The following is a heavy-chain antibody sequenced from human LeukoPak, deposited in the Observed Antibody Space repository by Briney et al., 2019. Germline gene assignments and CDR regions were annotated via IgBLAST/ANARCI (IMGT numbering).Heavy chain of an antibody. CDR1: GFTFSSYS. D-gene: IGHD2-15*01. CDR3: ARVLSNCSGGSCYGLSYDY. V-gene: IGHV3-21*01. CDR2: ISSSSSYI. J-gene: IGHJ4*02. Sequence: PGGSLRLSCAASGFTFSSYSMNWVRQAPEKGLEWVSSISSSSSYIYYADSVKGRFTISRDNAKNSLYLQMNSLRAEDTAVYYCARVLSNCSGGSCYGLSYDYWGQGTLVTVSS.